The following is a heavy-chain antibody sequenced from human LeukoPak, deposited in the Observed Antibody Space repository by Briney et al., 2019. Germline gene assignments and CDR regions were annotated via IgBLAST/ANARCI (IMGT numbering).Heavy chain of an antibody. V-gene: IGHV1-69*05. D-gene: IGHD3-10*01. CDR1: GYTFTSYG. Sequence: ASVKVSCKASGYTFTSYGISWVRQAPGQGLEWMGGIIPIFGTANYAQKFQGRVTITTDESTSTAYMELSSLRSEDTAVYYCAREPHLGAPRYMDVWGKGTTVTVSS. CDR2: IIPIFGTA. CDR3: AREPHLGAPRYMDV. J-gene: IGHJ6*03.